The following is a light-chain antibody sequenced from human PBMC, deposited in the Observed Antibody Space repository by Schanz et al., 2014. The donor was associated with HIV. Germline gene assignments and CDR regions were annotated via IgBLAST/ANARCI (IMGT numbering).Light chain of an antibody. J-gene: IGLJ1*01. CDR2: NTY. CDR1: SSNFSSNA. Sequence: QSVLTQPPSGSGTPGQRVTISCFGSSSNFSSNAVNWDQQLPGTAPRLVIYNTYHRPSGVPDRFSGSKSGTSASLAISGLQVEDEADYYCSSYTSSSTVFGTGTKLTVL. V-gene: IGLV1-44*01. CDR3: SSYTSSSTV.